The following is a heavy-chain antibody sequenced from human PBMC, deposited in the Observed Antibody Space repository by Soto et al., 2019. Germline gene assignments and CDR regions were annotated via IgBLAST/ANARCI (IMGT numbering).Heavy chain of an antibody. CDR3: ARIIGNSWLAS. Sequence: PSETLSLTCTVSGGSISSGSYYWGWIRQPPGKGLEWIGSIYYSGSTDYNPSLKRRVTINADTYNNQLSLQPNSVTPDDTAVYFCARIIGNSWLASWGQGTLVTVSS. V-gene: IGHV4-39*01. J-gene: IGHJ5*01. CDR2: IYYSGST. CDR1: GGSISSGSYY.